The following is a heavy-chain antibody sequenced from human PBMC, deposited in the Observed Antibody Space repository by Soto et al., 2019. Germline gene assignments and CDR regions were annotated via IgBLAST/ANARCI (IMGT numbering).Heavy chain of an antibody. CDR1: GGSISSYY. J-gene: IGHJ4*02. D-gene: IGHD3-16*02. CDR2: IYYSGST. V-gene: IGHV4-59*01. Sequence: SETLSLTCTVSGGSISSYYWSWIRQPPGKGLEWIGYIYYSGSTNYNPSLKSRVTISVDTSKNQFSLKLSSVTAADTAVYYCARGRVITFGGVIVLSPIFDYWGQGTLVTVSS. CDR3: ARGRVITFGGVIVLSPIFDY.